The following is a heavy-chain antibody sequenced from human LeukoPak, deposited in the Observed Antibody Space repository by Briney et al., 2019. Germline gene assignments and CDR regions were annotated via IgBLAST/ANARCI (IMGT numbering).Heavy chain of an antibody. J-gene: IGHJ4*02. CDR3: ARPGIAVAGEFFDY. Sequence: PGGSLRLSCAASGFTFSSYSMNWVRQAPGKGLEWVSFIRSSSSYIYYADSVKGRFTISRDNAKNSLYLQMNSLRAEDTAVYYCARPGIAVAGEFFDYWGQGTVVTVSS. D-gene: IGHD6-19*01. CDR1: GFTFSSYS. V-gene: IGHV3-21*01. CDR2: IRSSSSYI.